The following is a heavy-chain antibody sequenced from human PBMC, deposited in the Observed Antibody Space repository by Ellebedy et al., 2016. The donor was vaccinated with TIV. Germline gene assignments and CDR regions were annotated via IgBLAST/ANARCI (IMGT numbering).Heavy chain of an antibody. CDR2: INQDGSEE. J-gene: IGHJ3*01. CDR1: GFTFSASW. D-gene: IGHD1-26*01. V-gene: IGHV3-7*03. Sequence: PGGSLRLSCAASGFTFSASWMTWVRQAPGKGLEWVANINQDGSEEQYVDSVKGRFTISRDNAKNSLYLQMSSLRAEDTAVYYCARDPAGRTWGAFDLWGQGTMATVSS. CDR3: ARDPAGRTWGAFDL.